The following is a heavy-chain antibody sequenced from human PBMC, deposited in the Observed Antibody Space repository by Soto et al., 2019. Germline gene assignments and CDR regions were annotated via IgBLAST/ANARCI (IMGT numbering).Heavy chain of an antibody. J-gene: IGHJ4*02. D-gene: IGHD3-3*01. CDR3: ARGGQDFWSGPFGY. Sequence: KPSETLSLTCTVSGGSISNYFCNWIRQPAGKGLEWIGRIDNSGSTNYNPSLKSRITMSADTSRNQFSLKLNSVTAADTAVYYCARGGQDFWSGPFGYWGQGALVTVSS. CDR2: IDNSGST. V-gene: IGHV4-4*07. CDR1: GGSISNYF.